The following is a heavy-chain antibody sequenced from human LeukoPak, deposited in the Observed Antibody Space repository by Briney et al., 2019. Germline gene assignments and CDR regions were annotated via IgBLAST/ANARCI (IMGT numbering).Heavy chain of an antibody. D-gene: IGHD3-22*01. CDR2: INPNSGGT. V-gene: IGHV1-2*02. CDR1: GYTFTGYY. J-gene: IGHJ4*02. Sequence: ASVKVSCKASGYTFTGYYMHWVRQAPGQGLEWMGWINPNSGGTNYAQKFQGRVTMTRDTSISTAYMELSRLRSDDTAVYYCARERPYYYDSSGYYAPGRLFDYWGQGTLVTVSS. CDR3: ARERPYYYDSSGYYAPGRLFDY.